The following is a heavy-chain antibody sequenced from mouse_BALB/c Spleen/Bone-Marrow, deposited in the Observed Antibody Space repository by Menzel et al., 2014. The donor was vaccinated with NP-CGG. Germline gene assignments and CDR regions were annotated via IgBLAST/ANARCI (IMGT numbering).Heavy chain of an antibody. J-gene: IGHJ2*01. CDR1: GYTFTTYW. Sequence: QVHLQQSGAELAKPGASVKMSCKASGYTFTTYWMHWVKQRPGQGLEWIGYINPSTGYTEYIQKFKDMATLTADKSSSTAYMQLNSLTSEDSSVYYCVLITPVVSDYWGQGTTLTVSS. CDR3: VLITPVVSDY. V-gene: IGHV1-7*01. CDR2: INPSTGYT. D-gene: IGHD1-1*01.